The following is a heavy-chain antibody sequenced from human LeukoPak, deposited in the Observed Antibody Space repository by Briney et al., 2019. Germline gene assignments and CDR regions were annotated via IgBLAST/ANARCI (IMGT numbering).Heavy chain of an antibody. J-gene: IGHJ4*02. CDR2: IQSGGNT. V-gene: IGHV3-53*01. CDR1: GITVSYNY. D-gene: IGHD3-9*01. CDR3: AKDLLYYDILTGYSPRDY. Sequence: GGSLRLSCAASGITVSYNYMSWVRQAPGKGLEWVSVIQSGGNTYYAGSVKGRFTISRDNSKNTLYLQMNSLRAEDTAVYYCAKDLLYYDILTGYSPRDYWGQGTLVTVSS.